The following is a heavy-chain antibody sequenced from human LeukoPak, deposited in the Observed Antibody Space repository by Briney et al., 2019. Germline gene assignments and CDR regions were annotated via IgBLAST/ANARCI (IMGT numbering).Heavy chain of an antibody. CDR2: IQYSGTT. D-gene: IGHD6-13*01. CDR3: ARDRAAGTLDF. J-gene: IGHJ4*02. V-gene: IGHV4-59*01. Sequence: SETLSLTCTVSSGSIIGYYWAWIRQPPGKGLEWIGYIQYSGTTEYNPSLASRATISVDTAKDQFSLNLRSVTAADTAVYYCARDRAAGTLDFWGQGTLVAVSS. CDR1: SGSIIGYY.